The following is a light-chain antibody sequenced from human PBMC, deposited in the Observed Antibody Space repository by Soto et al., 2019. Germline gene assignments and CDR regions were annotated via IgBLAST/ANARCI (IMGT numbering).Light chain of an antibody. CDR1: NSDVGAYNY. Sequence: QSALTQPASVSEFPGQSVTISCIGTNSDVGAYNYVSWYQQHPGKAPKLIIFDVNRRPSGISNRFSGSKSGNTASLTVSGLQADDEADYYCSSFTVMNTQVFGGGTKLTVL. CDR2: DVN. V-gene: IGLV2-14*03. CDR3: SSFTVMNTQV. J-gene: IGLJ2*01.